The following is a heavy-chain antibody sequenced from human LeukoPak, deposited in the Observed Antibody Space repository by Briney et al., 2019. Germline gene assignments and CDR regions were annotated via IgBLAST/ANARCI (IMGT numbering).Heavy chain of an antibody. Sequence: ASVKVSCKASGYIFTSYGISWVRQAPGQGLEWVGWISGYNDNTNYAQNFQGRVTMTTDTSTKTAYMELRPLTSDDTAVYYCARAIQRFCSGGSCYSFSYYYMDVWGKGTTVTVSS. V-gene: IGHV1-18*01. CDR2: ISGYNDNT. J-gene: IGHJ6*03. CDR1: GYIFTSYG. CDR3: ARAIQRFCSGGSCYSFSYYYMDV. D-gene: IGHD2-15*01.